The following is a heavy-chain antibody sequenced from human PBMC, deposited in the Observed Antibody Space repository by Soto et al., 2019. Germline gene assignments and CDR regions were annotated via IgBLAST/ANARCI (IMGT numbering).Heavy chain of an antibody. CDR2: IWYDGSNK. CDR3: ARGGMTAAPNDY. Sequence: QVPLVESGGGVVQPGRSLRLSCAASGFTFSSYGMHWVRQAPGKGLEWVAVIWYDGSNKYYADSVKGRFTISRDNSKNTLYLQMNSLRAEDTAVYYCARGGMTAAPNDYWGQGTLVTVSS. D-gene: IGHD2-21*02. CDR1: GFTFSSYG. V-gene: IGHV3-33*01. J-gene: IGHJ4*02.